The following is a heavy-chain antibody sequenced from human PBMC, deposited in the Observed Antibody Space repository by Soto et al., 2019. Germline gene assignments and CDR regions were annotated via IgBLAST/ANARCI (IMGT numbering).Heavy chain of an antibody. J-gene: IGHJ4*02. Sequence: EVQLVESGGGLVQPGGSLRLSCATSGFSFTIYWMSWVRQAPGRGLEWVANIKEDGGETYYVDSVKGRFTISRDNAKNSLYLQMNSLRPEDTAVYYCTREIPNFYSEYWGQGTLVTASS. CDR3: TREIPNFYSEY. D-gene: IGHD3-3*01. V-gene: IGHV3-7*01. CDR1: GFSFTIYW. CDR2: IKEDGGET.